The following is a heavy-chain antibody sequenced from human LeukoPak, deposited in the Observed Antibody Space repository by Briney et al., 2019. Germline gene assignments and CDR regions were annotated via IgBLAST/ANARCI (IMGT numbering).Heavy chain of an antibody. CDR2: IYYSGST. J-gene: IGHJ4*02. D-gene: IGHD2-21*02. Sequence: SETLSLTCAVSGGSISSTTSYWGWIRQPPGKGLEWIGRIYYSGSTFYNPSLKSRVTISVDTSKNQLSLRLSSVTAADTAVYYCARVPGDQALDYWGQGTLVTVSS. CDR1: GGSISSTTSY. V-gene: IGHV4-39*07. CDR3: ARVPGDQALDY.